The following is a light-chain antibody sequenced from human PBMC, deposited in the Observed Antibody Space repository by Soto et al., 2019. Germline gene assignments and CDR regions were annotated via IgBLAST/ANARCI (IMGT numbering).Light chain of an antibody. CDR2: GAS. V-gene: IGKV3-15*01. J-gene: IGKJ4*01. Sequence: EVVMTQSPATLSVSPGERAILSCRASQSVSSSLAWYQQRPGQAPRLLIYGASTRATGIPARFSGRGSGTDFTLTISSLQSEDFAVYYCQQYNNWPPLTFGGGTKVEIK. CDR1: QSVSSS. CDR3: QQYNNWPPLT.